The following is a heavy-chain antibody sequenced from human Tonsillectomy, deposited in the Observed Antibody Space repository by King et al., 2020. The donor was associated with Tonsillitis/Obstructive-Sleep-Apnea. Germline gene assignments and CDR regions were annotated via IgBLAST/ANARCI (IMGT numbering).Heavy chain of an antibody. V-gene: IGHV1-18*01. D-gene: IGHD2-2*01. CDR2: ISAYNGNT. CDR1: GYTFTNYG. Sequence: QLVQSGPEVKKPGASVKVSCKASGYTFTNYGISWVRQAPGQGLEWMGWISAYNGNTNYAQKVQGRVTMTTYTSTSTAYMELRSLRSDATAVYYCARPRGALVIVPAAIDYWGQGTLVTVSS. CDR3: ARPRGALVIVPAAIDY. J-gene: IGHJ4*02.